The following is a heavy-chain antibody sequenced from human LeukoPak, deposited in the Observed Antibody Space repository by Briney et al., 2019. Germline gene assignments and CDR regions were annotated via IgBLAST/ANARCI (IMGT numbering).Heavy chain of an antibody. J-gene: IGHJ5*02. V-gene: IGHV1-2*02. D-gene: IGHD1-26*01. CDR3: AREGGSYSSWFDP. CDR2: INPNSGGT. Sequence: ASVKVSCKASGYTFTGYYMHWVRQAPGQGLEWMGWINPNSGGTNYAQKFQGRVTMTRDTSISTAYMELSRLRSDDTAVYYCAREGGSYSSWFDPWGQGTLVTVSS. CDR1: GYTFTGYY.